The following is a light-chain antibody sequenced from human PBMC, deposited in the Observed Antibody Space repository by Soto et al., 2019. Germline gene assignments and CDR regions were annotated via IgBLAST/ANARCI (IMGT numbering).Light chain of an antibody. V-gene: IGKV3-20*01. J-gene: IGKJ1*01. Sequence: EVVLTQSPATLSVSPGDRATLSCRASQSVSRNLAWYQQKPGQAPRLLIYGASTRATGVPARFSGSGSATGFTLSITTLEPEDFAVYYCQQYGSSPRTFGLGTKVEI. CDR2: GAS. CDR1: QSVSRN. CDR3: QQYGSSPRT.